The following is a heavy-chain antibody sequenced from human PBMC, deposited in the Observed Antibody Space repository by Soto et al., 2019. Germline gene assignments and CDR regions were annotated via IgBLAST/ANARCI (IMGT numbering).Heavy chain of an antibody. V-gene: IGHV1-2*02. Sequence: ASVKVSCKASGYSFTKYHMHWVRQAPGQGLEWMGWINPGSGVTNQAQKFQGRVAMTRDTSITTTYMELNSLTSDDTAVYYCARVAGHKNARFDTWGQGALVTVSS. D-gene: IGHD1-1*01. J-gene: IGHJ4*02. CDR2: INPGSGVT. CDR1: GYSFTKYH. CDR3: ARVAGHKNARFDT.